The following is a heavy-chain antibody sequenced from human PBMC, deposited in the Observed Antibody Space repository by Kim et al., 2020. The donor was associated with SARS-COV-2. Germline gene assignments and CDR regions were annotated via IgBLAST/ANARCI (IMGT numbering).Heavy chain of an antibody. Sequence: GGSLRLSCAASGFTFSSYAMSWVRQAPGKGLEWVSAISGSGGSTYYADSVKGRFTISRDNSKNTLYLQMNSLRAEDTAVYYCAKVVPGPVYDFWSGDYLCSFDYWGQGTLVTVAS. CDR3: AKVVPGPVYDFWSGDYLCSFDY. J-gene: IGHJ4*02. CDR1: GFTFSSYA. CDR2: ISGSGGST. D-gene: IGHD3-3*01. V-gene: IGHV3-23*01.